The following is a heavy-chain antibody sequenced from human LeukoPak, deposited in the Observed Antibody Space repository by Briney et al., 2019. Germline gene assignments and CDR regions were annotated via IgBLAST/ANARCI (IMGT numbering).Heavy chain of an antibody. CDR2: INSDGRVT. V-gene: IGHV3-74*01. J-gene: IGHJ4*02. CDR3: ARDLFGSSRDY. Sequence: PGGSLRLSCAAPGFSFSNYRMEWVRQAPGKGLVWVSRINSDGRVTAYADSVKGRFTISRDNAKNTLYLRMNSLRAEDTAVYYCARDLFGSSRDYWGQGILVTVSS. D-gene: IGHD3-10*01. CDR1: GFSFSNYR.